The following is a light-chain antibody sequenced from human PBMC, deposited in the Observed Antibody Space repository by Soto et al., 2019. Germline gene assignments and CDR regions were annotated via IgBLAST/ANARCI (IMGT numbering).Light chain of an antibody. CDR1: QSVDSRY. J-gene: IGKJ1*01. V-gene: IGKV3-20*01. Sequence: EIVLTQSPGTLSLSPGERATLSCRASQSVDSRYLAWYQQKPGQAPRLLIYGASSRATGIPDRFSGSGSGTDFTLTISRLEPEDFAVYYCQQYSRSQMFGQGTKVEIK. CDR3: QQYSRSQM. CDR2: GAS.